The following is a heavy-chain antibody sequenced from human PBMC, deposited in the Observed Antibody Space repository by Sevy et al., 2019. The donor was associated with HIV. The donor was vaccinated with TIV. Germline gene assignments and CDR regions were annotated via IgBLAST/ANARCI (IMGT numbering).Heavy chain of an antibody. J-gene: IGHJ5*02. CDR1: GFTFSSYS. CDR3: AGDLWFGELSRGKNWFDP. V-gene: IGHV3-21*01. CDR2: ISSSSSYI. Sequence: GGSLRLSCAASGFTFSSYSMNWVRQAPGKGLEWVSSISSSSSYIYYADSVKGRFTISRDNAKNSLYLQMNSLRAEDTAVYYCAGDLWFGELSRGKNWFDPWGQGTLVTVSS. D-gene: IGHD3-10*01.